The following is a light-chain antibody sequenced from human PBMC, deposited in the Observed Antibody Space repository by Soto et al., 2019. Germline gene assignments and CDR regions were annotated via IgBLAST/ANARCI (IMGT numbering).Light chain of an antibody. CDR3: HQYDSSPLT. V-gene: IGKV3D-20*01. CDR2: DAS. J-gene: IGKJ4*01. Sequence: EIVLTQSPATLSLSPGERATLSCGASQSVSGSYLAWYQQKPGLAPRLLIYDASSRATGIPDRFSGSGSGTDFTLTISRLEPEDFAVYYCHQYDSSPLTFGGGTKVEIK. CDR1: QSVSGSY.